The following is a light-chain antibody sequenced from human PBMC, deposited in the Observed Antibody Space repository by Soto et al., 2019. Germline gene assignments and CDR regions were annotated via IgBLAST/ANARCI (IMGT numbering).Light chain of an antibody. CDR1: QSVSSD. CDR3: QQYNNWPRT. V-gene: IGKV3-15*01. Sequence: EIVMTQSPGTLSVSPGERATLSCRASQSVSSDLAWYQQKPGQAPRLLIHGASTRATDIPASFSGSGSGTEFTLTISSLQSEDFALYYCQQYNNWPRTFGQGTKVDIK. J-gene: IGKJ1*01. CDR2: GAS.